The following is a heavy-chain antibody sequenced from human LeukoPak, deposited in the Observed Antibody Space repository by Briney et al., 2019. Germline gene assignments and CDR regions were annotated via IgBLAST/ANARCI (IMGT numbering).Heavy chain of an antibody. CDR2: ISGSGGGT. CDR1: GFTFSSYA. Sequence: GASLRLSCAASGFTFSSYAMSRVRQAPGKGLEWVSAISGSGGGTYYADSVKGRFTISRDNSKNTLYLQMNSLRAEDTAVYYCARQARGYGSGSFFGYWGQGTLVTVSS. V-gene: IGHV3-23*01. CDR3: ARQARGYGSGSFFGY. D-gene: IGHD3-10*01. J-gene: IGHJ4*02.